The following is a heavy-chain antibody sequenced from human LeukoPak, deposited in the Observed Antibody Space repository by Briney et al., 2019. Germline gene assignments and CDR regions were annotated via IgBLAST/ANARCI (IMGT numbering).Heavy chain of an antibody. CDR3: ARASGYDRDFDY. CDR2: INHSGGT. V-gene: IGHV4-34*01. CDR1: GGSFSGYY. J-gene: IGHJ4*02. Sequence: PSETLSLTCAVYGGSFSGYYWSWIRQPPGKGLEWIGEINHSGGTKYNPSLKSRVTMSVDTSKNQFSLKLSSVTAADTAVYYCARASGYDRDFDYWGQGTLVTVSS. D-gene: IGHD5-12*01.